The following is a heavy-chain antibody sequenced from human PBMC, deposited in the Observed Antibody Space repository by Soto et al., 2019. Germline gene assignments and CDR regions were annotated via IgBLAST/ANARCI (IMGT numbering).Heavy chain of an antibody. Sequence: GGSLRLSCAASGFTFSNAWMNWVRQAPGKGLEWVGRIKSKTDGGTTDYAAPVKGRFTISRDDSKNTLYLQMNSLKTEDTAVYYCTTVSVPAAYYYYYYYGMDVWGQGTTVTVSS. CDR2: IKSKTDGGTT. CDR1: GFTFSNAW. CDR3: TTVSVPAAYYYYYYYGMDV. J-gene: IGHJ6*02. D-gene: IGHD2-2*01. V-gene: IGHV3-15*07.